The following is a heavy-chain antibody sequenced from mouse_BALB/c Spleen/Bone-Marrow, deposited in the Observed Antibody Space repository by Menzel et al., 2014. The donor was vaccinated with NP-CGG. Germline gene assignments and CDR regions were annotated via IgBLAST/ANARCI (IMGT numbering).Heavy chain of an antibody. CDR3: ARGYYAMDY. J-gene: IGHJ4*01. CDR1: GYSITSDYA. V-gene: IGHV3-2*02. CDR2: ISYSGST. Sequence: EVKLEESGPGLVKPSQSLSLTCTVTGYSITSDYAWNWIRQFPGNKLEWMGYISYSGSTSYNPSLKSRISITRDTSKNQFFLQLSSVTTEDTATYYCARGYYAMDYWGQGTSVTVSS.